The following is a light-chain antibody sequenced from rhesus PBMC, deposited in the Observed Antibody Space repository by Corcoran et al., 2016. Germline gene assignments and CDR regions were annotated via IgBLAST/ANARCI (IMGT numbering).Light chain of an antibody. CDR2: YAN. J-gene: IGKJ4*01. CDR3: QQYTSSPLT. V-gene: IGKV1-32*02. CDR1: QGISSY. Sequence: DIQMTQSPSSLSASVGDRVTITCRASQGISSYLNWYQQKPGKAPKLLIYYANSLASGVPSRFSGSGAGTEFTLTISSLQPEDFATYYCQQYTSSPLTFGGGTKVELK.